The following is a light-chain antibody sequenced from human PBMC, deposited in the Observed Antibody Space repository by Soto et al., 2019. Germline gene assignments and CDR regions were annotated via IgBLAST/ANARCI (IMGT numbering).Light chain of an antibody. V-gene: IGKV1-12*01. J-gene: IGKJ3*01. Sequence: SVNTYLGGRGPLTCRASQGISNWLAWYQQKPGKAPKLLIYAASSLKRGVPSRFSGSGSGTDFTLTISSLQPDDFATYDCQQSYGTFGPGTMVEIK. CDR1: QGISNW. CDR2: AAS. CDR3: QQSYGT.